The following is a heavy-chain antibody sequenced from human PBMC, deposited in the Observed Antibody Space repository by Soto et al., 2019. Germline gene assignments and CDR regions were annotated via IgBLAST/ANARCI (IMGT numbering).Heavy chain of an antibody. V-gene: IGHV1-46*01. Sequence: RASVKVSCKASGYTFTSYYMHWVRQAPGQGLEWMGIINPSGGSTSYAQEFQGRVTMTRDTSTSTVYMELSSLRSEDTAVYYCARDRGEYCTNGVCWPQGVFDYWGQGTLVTVSS. J-gene: IGHJ4*02. CDR2: INPSGGST. CDR1: GYTFTSYY. CDR3: ARDRGEYCTNGVCWPQGVFDY. D-gene: IGHD2-8*01.